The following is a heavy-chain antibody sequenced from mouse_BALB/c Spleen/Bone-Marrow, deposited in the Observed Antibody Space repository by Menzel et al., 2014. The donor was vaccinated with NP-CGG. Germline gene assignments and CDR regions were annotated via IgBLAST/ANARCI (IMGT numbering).Heavy chain of an antibody. V-gene: IGHV2-9*02. Sequence: VMLVESGPGLVAPSQSLSITCTVSGFSLTSYGVHWVRQPPGKGLEWLGVIWAGGSTNYNSALMSRLSISKDNSKSQFFLKMNSLQTDDTAMYYCARDNYGSRVFDYWGQGTTLTVSS. CDR3: ARDNYGSRVFDY. CDR2: IWAGGST. D-gene: IGHD1-1*01. CDR1: GFSLTSYG. J-gene: IGHJ2*01.